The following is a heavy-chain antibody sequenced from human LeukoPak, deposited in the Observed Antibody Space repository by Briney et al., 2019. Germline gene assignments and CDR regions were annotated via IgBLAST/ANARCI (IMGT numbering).Heavy chain of an antibody. CDR2: ISSSGSTI. J-gene: IGHJ6*03. CDR1: GFTFSDYY. D-gene: IGHD6-6*01. CDR3: ARLRSSSFYYYMDV. V-gene: IGHV3-11*01. Sequence: GGSLRLSCAASGFTFSDYYMSWIRQAPGKGLEWVSYISSSGSTIYYADSVKGRFTISRDNAKNSLYLQMNSLRAEDTAVYYCARLRSSSFYYYMDVWGKGTTVTVSS.